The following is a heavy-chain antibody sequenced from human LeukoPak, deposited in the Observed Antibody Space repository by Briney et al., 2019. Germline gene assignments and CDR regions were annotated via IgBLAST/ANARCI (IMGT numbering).Heavy chain of an antibody. D-gene: IGHD3-22*01. Sequence: GGSPRLSCAASGFTFSSYWMSWVRQAPGKGLEWVANIKQDGSEKYYVDSVKGRFTISRDNAKNSLYLQMNSLRAEDTAVYYCAREEGSSSGYDLSYWGQGTLVTVSS. CDR1: GFTFSSYW. CDR3: AREEGSSSGYDLSY. J-gene: IGHJ4*02. CDR2: IKQDGSEK. V-gene: IGHV3-7*01.